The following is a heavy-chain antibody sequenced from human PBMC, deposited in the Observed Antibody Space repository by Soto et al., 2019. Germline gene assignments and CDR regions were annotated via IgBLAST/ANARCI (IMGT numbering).Heavy chain of an antibody. CDR1: GYIFTNYW. D-gene: IGHD3-22*01. J-gene: IGHJ4*02. Sequence: GESLKISCKGSGYIFTNYWIGWVRQMPGKGLEWMGIIYSGDSDTRYSPSFQGQVTISVDKSISTAYLQWSSLKASDTAIYYCARGSSGSYYNGVFDYWGQGTLVPVSS. CDR3: ARGSSGSYYNGVFDY. CDR2: IYSGDSDT. V-gene: IGHV5-51*01.